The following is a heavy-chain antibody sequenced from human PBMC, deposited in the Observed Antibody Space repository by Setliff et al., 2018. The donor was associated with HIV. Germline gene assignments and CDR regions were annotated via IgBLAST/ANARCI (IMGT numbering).Heavy chain of an antibody. CDR2: IKNRPAGGTT. CDR3: SINSPLSS. D-gene: IGHD6-6*01. V-gene: IGHV3-15*01. Sequence: GGSLSLSCAASGFTFSDVWVNWVRQAPGRGLEWVGRIKNRPAGGTTEYAAPVKGRFTISRDDSKNMAYLQMNSLKIEDTALYFCSINSPLSSWGQGTLVTVSS. J-gene: IGHJ4*02. CDR1: GFTFSDVW.